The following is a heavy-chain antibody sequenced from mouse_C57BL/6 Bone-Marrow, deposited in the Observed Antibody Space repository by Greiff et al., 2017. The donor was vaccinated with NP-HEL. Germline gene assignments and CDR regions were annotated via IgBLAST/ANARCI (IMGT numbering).Heavy chain of an antibody. CDR1: GFNIKDDY. V-gene: IGHV14-4*01. D-gene: IGHD1-1*01. CDR3: TVYYCGSCRFAY. CDR2: IDPENGDT. J-gene: IGHJ3*01. Sequence: VQLKESGAELVRPGASVKLSCTASGFNIKDDYMHWVKQRPEQGLEWIGWIDPENGDTEYASKFQGKATITADTSSNTAYLQLSSLTSEDTAVYYCTVYYCGSCRFAYWGQGTLVTVSA.